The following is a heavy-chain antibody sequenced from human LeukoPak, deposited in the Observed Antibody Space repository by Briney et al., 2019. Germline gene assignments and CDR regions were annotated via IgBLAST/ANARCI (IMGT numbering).Heavy chain of an antibody. D-gene: IGHD2-2*01. CDR1: GFTFSSYS. J-gene: IGHJ4*02. V-gene: IGHV3-21*01. Sequence: GGSLRLSCAASGFTFSSYSMNWVRQAPGKGLEWVSSISSSSYIYYADSVKGRFTIARDNAKNALYLQMNGLRAEDTAVYYCARCDVVGPDYWGQGTLVTVSS. CDR2: ISSSSYI. CDR3: ARCDVVGPDY.